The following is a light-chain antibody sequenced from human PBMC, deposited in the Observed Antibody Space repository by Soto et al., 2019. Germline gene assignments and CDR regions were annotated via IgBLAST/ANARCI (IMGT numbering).Light chain of an antibody. CDR3: QQYYSTPPT. CDR1: QSVLYSSNNKNY. CDR2: WAS. Sequence: IVMTQSPDSLAVSLGERATINCKSSQSVLYSSNNKNYLAWYQQKPGQPPKLLIYWASTRESGVPDRFSGSGSGTDFTLNISSLQAEDVAVYYCQQYYSTPPTFGPGTKVDIK. J-gene: IGKJ3*01. V-gene: IGKV4-1*01.